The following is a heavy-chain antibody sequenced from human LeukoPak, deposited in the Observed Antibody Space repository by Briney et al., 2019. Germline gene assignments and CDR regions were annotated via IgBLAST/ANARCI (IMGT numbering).Heavy chain of an antibody. D-gene: IGHD3-22*01. CDR2: ISNDGSSK. Sequence: GGSLRLSCAASGFIFSSYGMHWVRQAPGKGLEWVAVISNDGSSKYYADSVKGRFTISRDNSKNTLYLQMNSLRAEDTAVYYCANENYYSSSSYPDHWGQGTLVTVSS. CDR3: ANENYYSSSSYPDH. V-gene: IGHV3-30*18. J-gene: IGHJ5*02. CDR1: GFIFSSYG.